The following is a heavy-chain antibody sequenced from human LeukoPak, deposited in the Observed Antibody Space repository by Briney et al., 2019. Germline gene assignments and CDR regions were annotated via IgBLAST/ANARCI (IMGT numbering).Heavy chain of an antibody. CDR1: GGSFSSYY. Sequence: SETLSLTCTVSGGSFSSYYWSWIRQPPGKGLESIGYIYTTGTTSYNPSLKSRVTISLDTSKNQFSLQLSSVTAADTAVYYCARERYDFWSFDYWGQGTLVTFSS. J-gene: IGHJ4*02. CDR2: IYTTGTT. CDR3: ARERYDFWSFDY. V-gene: IGHV4-4*09. D-gene: IGHD3-3*01.